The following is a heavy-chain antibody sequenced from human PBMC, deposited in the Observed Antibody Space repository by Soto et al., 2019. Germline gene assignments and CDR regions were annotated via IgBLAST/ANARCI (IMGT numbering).Heavy chain of an antibody. CDR1: GFTFTSYS. Sequence: GGSLRLSCAASGFTFTSYSMNWVRQAPGQGLEWVSYITSKSTTIKYADSVKGRFTVSRDDAKNSLYLQLNSLRDEDTAVYYCAREMGACSDSSCYPGPYDSWGQGTLVTVSS. J-gene: IGHJ5*02. V-gene: IGHV3-48*02. D-gene: IGHD3-16*01. CDR3: AREMGACSDSSCYPGPYDS. CDR2: ITSKSTTI.